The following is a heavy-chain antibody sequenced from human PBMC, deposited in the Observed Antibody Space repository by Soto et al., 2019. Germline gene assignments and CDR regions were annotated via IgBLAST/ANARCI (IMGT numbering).Heavy chain of an antibody. J-gene: IGHJ3*02. V-gene: IGHV3-43*01. CDR3: AKVAVAGTVLGSAFDI. D-gene: IGHD6-19*01. CDR1: GFTFDDYT. CDR2: ISWDGGST. Sequence: GGSLRLSCAASGFTFDDYTMHWVRQAPGKGLEWVSLISWDGGSTYYADSVKGRFTISRDNSKNSLYLQMNSLRTEDTALYYCAKVAVAGTVLGSAFDIWGQGTMVTVSS.